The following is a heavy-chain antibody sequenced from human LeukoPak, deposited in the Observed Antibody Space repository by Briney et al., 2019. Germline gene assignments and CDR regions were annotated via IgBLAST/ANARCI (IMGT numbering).Heavy chain of an antibody. CDR3: AREIDYDFWSGPHDY. J-gene: IGHJ4*02. Sequence: PGGSMRLSCAASGFTFSSYWMHWVRQAPGKGLVWVSRIDSDGSSTSYADSVKGRFTISRDNAKNTLYLQMNSLRAEDTAVYYCAREIDYDFWSGPHDYWGQGTLVTVSS. CDR2: IDSDGSST. CDR1: GFTFSSYW. V-gene: IGHV3-74*01. D-gene: IGHD3-3*01.